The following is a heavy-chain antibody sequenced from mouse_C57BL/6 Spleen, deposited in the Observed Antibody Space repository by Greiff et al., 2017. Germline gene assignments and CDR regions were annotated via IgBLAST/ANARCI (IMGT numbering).Heavy chain of an antibody. Sequence: VQLQQPGAELVKPGASVKLSCKASGYTFTNYWMHWVKQRPGQGLEWIGMIHPSSVSTNDNEKFKTKATLTVDKSSSTAYMQLSSLTSEDSAVYYCARESELGGDGACFAYWGQGTLVTVSA. CDR1: GYTFTNYW. J-gene: IGHJ3*01. V-gene: IGHV1-64*01. D-gene: IGHD4-1*01. CDR2: IHPSSVST. CDR3: ARESELGGDGACFAY.